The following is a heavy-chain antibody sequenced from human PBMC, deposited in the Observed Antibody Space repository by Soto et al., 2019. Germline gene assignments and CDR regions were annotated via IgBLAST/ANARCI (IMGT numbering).Heavy chain of an antibody. Sequence: ASVKVSCKVSGYTLTELSMHWVRQAPGKGLEWMGGFDPEDGETIYAQKFQGRVTMTEDTSTDTAYMELSSLRSEDTAVYYCATAPGYSCTWDAFDIWGQGTMVTVSS. J-gene: IGHJ3*02. V-gene: IGHV1-24*01. CDR1: GYTLTELS. CDR2: FDPEDGET. D-gene: IGHD6-13*01. CDR3: ATAPGYSCTWDAFDI.